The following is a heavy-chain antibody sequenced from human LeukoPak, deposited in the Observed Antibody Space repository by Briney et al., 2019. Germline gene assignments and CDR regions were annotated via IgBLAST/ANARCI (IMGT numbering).Heavy chain of an antibody. CDR2: IYSDGTT. D-gene: IGHD3-10*01. J-gene: IGHJ2*01. CDR3: ARNTDYYGSGTYGYFDH. V-gene: IGHV3-53*01. Sequence: PGGSLRLSCAPSGLAVSSTFMSWVRQAPGRGLEWVSIIYSDGTTHYADSVKGRFTISRDNAKNMLYLQMDSLRVGDTAIYYCARNTDYYGSGTYGYFDHWGRGTLVTVSS. CDR1: GLAVSSTF.